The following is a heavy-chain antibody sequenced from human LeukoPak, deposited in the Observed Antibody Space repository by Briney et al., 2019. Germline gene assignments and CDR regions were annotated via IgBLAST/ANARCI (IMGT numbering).Heavy chain of an antibody. CDR2: IYYSGST. D-gene: IGHD6-19*01. CDR1: GCSISSSSYY. J-gene: IGHJ5*02. V-gene: IGHV4-39*01. CDR3: ARQRGQWLTNWFDP. Sequence: AETLSLTCTVSGCSISSSSYYWGWIRQPPGQGLEWKGSIYYSGSTYYNPSLKSRVTISVDTSKNQFSLKLSSVTAADTAVYYCARQRGQWLTNWFDPWGQGTLVTVSS.